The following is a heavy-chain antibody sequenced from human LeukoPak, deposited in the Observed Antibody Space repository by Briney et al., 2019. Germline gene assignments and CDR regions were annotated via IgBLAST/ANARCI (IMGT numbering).Heavy chain of an antibody. CDR2: IWYDGNNK. CDR1: GFTFSSYG. V-gene: IGHV3-30*02. Sequence: PGGSLRLSCAASGFTFSSYGMHWVRQAPGKGLEWVAFIWYDGNNKYYADSVKGRFTISRDNSKNTVYLQMNSLRAEDTAVYYCAKGGSYRSQPYFDYWGQGTPVTVSS. CDR3: AKGGSYRSQPYFDY. J-gene: IGHJ4*02. D-gene: IGHD3-16*02.